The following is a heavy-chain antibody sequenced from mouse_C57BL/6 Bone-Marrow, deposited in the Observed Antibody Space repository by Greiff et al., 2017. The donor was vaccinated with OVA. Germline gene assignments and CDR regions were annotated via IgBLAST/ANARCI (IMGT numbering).Heavy chain of an antibody. CDR1: GFNIKDDY. CDR3: TTYRY. V-gene: IGHV14-4*01. CDR2: IDPENGNT. Sequence: EVQLQQSGAELVRPGASVKLSCTASGFNIKDDYRHWVRERPEQGLEWIGWIDPENGNTQYASNFQGKDTITADPSSKTVYLHLSRLPSEGTAGYYCTTYRYWGQGTTLTVSS. J-gene: IGHJ2*01.